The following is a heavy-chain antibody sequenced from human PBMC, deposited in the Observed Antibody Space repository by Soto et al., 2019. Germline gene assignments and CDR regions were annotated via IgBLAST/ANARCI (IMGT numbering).Heavy chain of an antibody. CDR2: IIPIFGTA. V-gene: IGHV1-69*13. CDR3: VRRPRGVVTDWSHFGY. J-gene: IGHJ4*02. Sequence: SVKVSCKASGGTFSSYAISWVRQAPGQGLEWMGGIIPIFGTANYAQKFQGRVTITADESTSTAYMELSSRRSEETAVYYCVRRPRGVVTDWSHFGYWGEGALVTVSS. CDR1: GGTFSSYA. D-gene: IGHD3-3*01.